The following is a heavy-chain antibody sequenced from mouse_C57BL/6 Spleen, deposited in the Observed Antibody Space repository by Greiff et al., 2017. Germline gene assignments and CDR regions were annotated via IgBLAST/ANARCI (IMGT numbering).Heavy chain of an antibody. V-gene: IGHV5-9*01. CDR3: ARHGGYPYWYFDV. J-gene: IGHJ1*03. Sequence: EVQVVESGGGLVKPGGSLKLSCAASGFTFSSYTMSWVRQTPEKRLEWVATISGGGGNTYYPDSVKGRFTISRDNAKNTLYLQMSSLRSEDTALYYCARHGGYPYWYFDVWGTGTTVTVSS. D-gene: IGHD2-2*01. CDR2: ISGGGGNT. CDR1: GFTFSSYT.